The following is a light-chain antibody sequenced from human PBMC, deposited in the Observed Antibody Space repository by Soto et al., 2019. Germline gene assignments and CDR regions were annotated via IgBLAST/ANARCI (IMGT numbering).Light chain of an antibody. CDR2: GVS. Sequence: EIVLTQSPGTLSLSPGERDTLSCRASQSISSSFLAWYQQRPGQAPRLLIHGVSSKAAGIPDRFSGSGSGTDFTLTINRLEPEDFALYFCQQYGSSPFTFGPGTQLEIK. J-gene: IGKJ3*01. V-gene: IGKV3-20*01. CDR3: QQYGSSPFT. CDR1: QSISSSF.